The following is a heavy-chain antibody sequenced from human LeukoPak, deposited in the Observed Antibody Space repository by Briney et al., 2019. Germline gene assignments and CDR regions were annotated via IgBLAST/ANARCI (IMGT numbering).Heavy chain of an antibody. CDR3: ARHGYCSGGSCYWDY. Sequence: TSETLSLTCIVSGGSISPYYWSWIRQPPGSGLEWIAYIYYSGSTSYSPSLKGRVAISVDTSNNEVSLKLSSVTAADTAVYYCARHGYCSGGSCYWDYWGQGTLVTVSS. D-gene: IGHD2-15*01. J-gene: IGHJ4*02. CDR1: GGSISPYY. CDR2: IYYSGST. V-gene: IGHV4-59*08.